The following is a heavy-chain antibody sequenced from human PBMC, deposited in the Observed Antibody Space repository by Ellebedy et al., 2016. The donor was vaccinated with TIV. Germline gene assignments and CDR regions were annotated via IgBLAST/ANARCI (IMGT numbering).Heavy chain of an antibody. Sequence: GSLRLSCTVSGGSISSYSWSWIRQPPGKGLEWIGYINDSGSTNYNPSLKSRVTISVDTSKNQFSLKLSSVTAADTAVYYCARDITMVRGSYTPYYYYGMDVWGQGTTVTVSS. CDR2: INDSGST. V-gene: IGHV4-59*01. D-gene: IGHD3-10*01. CDR3: ARDITMVRGSYTPYYYYGMDV. J-gene: IGHJ6*02. CDR1: GGSISSYS.